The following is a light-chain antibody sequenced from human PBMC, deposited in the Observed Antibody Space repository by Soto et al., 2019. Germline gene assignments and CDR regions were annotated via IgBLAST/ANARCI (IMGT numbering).Light chain of an antibody. CDR1: QSVSSS. Sequence: EIVLTQSPATLSLSPRERATLSCRASQSVSSSLAWYQQKPGQAPRLLIYDASSRATGIPARFSGSGSGTDFTLTISSLEPEDFAVYYCQQSSNWPPYTFGQGTKLEI. V-gene: IGKV3-11*01. CDR2: DAS. CDR3: QQSSNWPPYT. J-gene: IGKJ2*01.